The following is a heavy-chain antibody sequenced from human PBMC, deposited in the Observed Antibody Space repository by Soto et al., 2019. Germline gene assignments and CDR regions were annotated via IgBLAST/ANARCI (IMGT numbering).Heavy chain of an antibody. Sequence: KTSETLSLTCAVSGGSISSSNWWSWVRQPPGKGLEWIGEIYHSGSTNYNPSLKSRVTISVDKSKNQFSLKLSSVTAADTAVYYCARIIVVVPAATGGWFDPWGQGTLVTVSS. CDR3: ARIIVVVPAATGGWFDP. V-gene: IGHV4-4*02. D-gene: IGHD2-2*01. CDR2: IYHSGST. J-gene: IGHJ5*02. CDR1: GGSISSSNW.